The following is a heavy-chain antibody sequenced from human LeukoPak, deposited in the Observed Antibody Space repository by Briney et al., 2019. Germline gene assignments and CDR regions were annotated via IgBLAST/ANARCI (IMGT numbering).Heavy chain of an antibody. D-gene: IGHD2/OR15-2a*01. V-gene: IGHV3-7*04. CDR2: INQDGTEK. J-gene: IGHJ4*02. CDR3: ARNMGDY. CDR1: GFTFSIYW. Sequence: GGSLRLSCAASGFTFSIYWMTWVRQAPGKGLEWVANINQDGTEKNYVDSVKGRLTISRDNAKNSLYLQMNSLRAEDAAVYYCARNMGDYWGQGTLVSVSS.